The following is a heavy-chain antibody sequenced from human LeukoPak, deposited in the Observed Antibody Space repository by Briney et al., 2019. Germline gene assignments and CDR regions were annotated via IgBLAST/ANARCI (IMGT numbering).Heavy chain of an antibody. CDR1: GGSISSSSYY. Sequence: SETLSLTCTVSGGSISSSSYYWGWIRQPPGKGLEWIGSIYYSGSTYYNPSLKSRVTISVDTSKNQFSLKLSSVTAADTAVYYCARTYSSSSRGAFDIWGRGTMVTVSS. D-gene: IGHD6-6*01. V-gene: IGHV4-39*01. CDR3: ARTYSSSSRGAFDI. CDR2: IYYSGST. J-gene: IGHJ3*02.